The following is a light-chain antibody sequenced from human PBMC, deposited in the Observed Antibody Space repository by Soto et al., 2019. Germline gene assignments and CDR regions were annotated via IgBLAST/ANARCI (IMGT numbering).Light chain of an antibody. CDR1: QDINNY. J-gene: IGKJ4*01. CDR3: QQYEDLPLT. Sequence: DIPLTQSPSSLSASVGDRVTITCQASQDINNYLYWYQQKPGKAPKLLIVDASSVETGVPSRFSGSGSGTHFTFTISSLEPEAIATYHCQQYEDLPLTFGGGTRVELK. CDR2: DAS. V-gene: IGKV1-33*01.